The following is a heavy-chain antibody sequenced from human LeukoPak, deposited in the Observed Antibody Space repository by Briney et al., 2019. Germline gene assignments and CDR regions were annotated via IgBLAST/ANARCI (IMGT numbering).Heavy chain of an antibody. CDR1: GYRFTSYW. CDR3: ARLLTGYYTDYYFDY. Sequence: GESLKISCKGSGYRFTSYWIGWVRQMPGKGLEYMGIIYPGDSDTRYSPSFQGQVTISADKSISTAYLQWSSLKASDTAMYYCARLLTGYYTDYYFDYWGQGTLVTVSS. J-gene: IGHJ4*02. V-gene: IGHV5-51*01. CDR2: IYPGDSDT. D-gene: IGHD3-9*01.